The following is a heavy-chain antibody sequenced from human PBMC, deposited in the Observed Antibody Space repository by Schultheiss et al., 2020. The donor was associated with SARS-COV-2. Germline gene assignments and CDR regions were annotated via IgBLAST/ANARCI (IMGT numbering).Heavy chain of an antibody. V-gene: IGHV1-69*13. D-gene: IGHD3-22*01. CDR2: IIPIFGTA. J-gene: IGHJ4*02. CDR1: GYTFTSYY. Sequence: SVKVSCKASGYTFTSYYMHWVRQAPGQGLEWMGGIIPIFGTANYAQKFQGRVTITADESTSTAYMELSSLRSEDTAVYYCARHQHNPYYYDSSGYLLRWGQGTLVTVSS. CDR3: ARHQHNPYYYDSSGYLLR.